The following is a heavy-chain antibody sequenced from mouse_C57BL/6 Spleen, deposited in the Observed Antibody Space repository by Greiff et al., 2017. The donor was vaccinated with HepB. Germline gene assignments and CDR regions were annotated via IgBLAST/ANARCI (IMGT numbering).Heavy chain of an antibody. CDR3: AREGKAWFAY. Sequence: ESGPGLVKPSQSLSLTCSVTGYSITSGYYWNWIRQFPGNKLEWMCYISYDGSNKYNPFLKNRVSLTRDTTKNQFFLKLNSVTTEDTATYYCAREGKAWFAYWGQGTLVTVSA. J-gene: IGHJ3*01. CDR1: GYSITSGYY. CDR2: ISYDGSN. V-gene: IGHV3-6*01.